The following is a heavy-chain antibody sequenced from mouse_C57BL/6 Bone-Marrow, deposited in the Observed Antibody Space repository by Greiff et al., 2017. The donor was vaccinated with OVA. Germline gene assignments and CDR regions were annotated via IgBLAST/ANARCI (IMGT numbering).Heavy chain of an antibody. CDR1: GYTFTSYW. J-gene: IGHJ1*03. V-gene: IGHV1-53*01. CDR3: ARGGYGNYNWYFDV. Sequence: VQLQQPGTELVKPGASVKLSCKASGYTFTSYWMHWVKQRPGQGLEWIGNINPSNGGTNYNEKFKSKATLTVDKPSSTAYMQLSSLTSEDSAVYYCARGGYGNYNWYFDVWGTGTTVTVSS. D-gene: IGHD2-1*01. CDR2: INPSNGGT.